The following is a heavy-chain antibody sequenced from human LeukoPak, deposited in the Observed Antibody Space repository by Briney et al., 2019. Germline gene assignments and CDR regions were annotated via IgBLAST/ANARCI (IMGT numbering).Heavy chain of an antibody. CDR1: GITFSRFW. CDR3: ARDPVAVAGNDYYYYYGMDV. Sequence: GGSLRLSCAASGITFSRFWMSWVRQAPGKGLQWVANIKQDGSEKYYVDSVKGRSTISRDNAKNSLYLQMNSLRAEDTAVYYCARDPVAVAGNDYYYYYGMDVWGQGTTVTVSS. J-gene: IGHJ6*02. D-gene: IGHD6-19*01. V-gene: IGHV3-7*03. CDR2: IKQDGSEK.